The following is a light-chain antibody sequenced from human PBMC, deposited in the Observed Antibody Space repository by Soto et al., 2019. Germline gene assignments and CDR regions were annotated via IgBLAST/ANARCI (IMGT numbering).Light chain of an antibody. V-gene: IGLV1-51*01. CDR3: GTWDSSLSAYV. Sequence: QSVLTQPPSVSVAPGQKVTISCSGSSSNIGNNYVSWYQQVPGTAPKLLIYDNNKRPSGIPDRFSDSKSGTSATLAITGLQTGDEADYYCGTWDSSLSAYVFGTGTKLTVL. J-gene: IGLJ1*01. CDR1: SSNIGNNY. CDR2: DNN.